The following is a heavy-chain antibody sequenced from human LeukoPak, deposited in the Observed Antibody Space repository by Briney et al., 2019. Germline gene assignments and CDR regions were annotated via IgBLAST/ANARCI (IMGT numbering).Heavy chain of an antibody. CDR3: ARDSKGGDAFDI. V-gene: IGHV1-46*01. Sequence: GASVKVSCKASGYTFTGYYMHWVRQAPGQGLEWMGIINPSGGSTSYAQKFQGRVTMTRDTSTSTVYMELSSLRSEDTAVYYCARDSKGGDAFDIWGQGTMVTVSS. J-gene: IGHJ3*02. CDR2: INPSGGST. CDR1: GYTFTGYY. D-gene: IGHD3-16*01.